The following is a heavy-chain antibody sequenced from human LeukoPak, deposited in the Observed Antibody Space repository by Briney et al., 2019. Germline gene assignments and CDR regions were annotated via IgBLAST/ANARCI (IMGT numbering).Heavy chain of an antibody. CDR3: ARDYYDSSGYTLFDY. D-gene: IGHD3-22*01. CDR2: ISAYNGNT. V-gene: IGHV1-18*01. J-gene: IGHJ4*02. CDR1: GYTFTSYG. Sequence: ASVKISCKACGYTFTSYGISWVRQAPGQGLEWMGWISAYNGNTNYAQKLQGRVTMTTDTSTSTAYMELRSLRSDDTAVYYCARDYYDSSGYTLFDYWGQGTLVTVSS.